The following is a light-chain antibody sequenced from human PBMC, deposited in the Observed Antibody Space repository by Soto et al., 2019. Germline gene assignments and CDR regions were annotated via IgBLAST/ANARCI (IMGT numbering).Light chain of an antibody. V-gene: IGLV2-23*01. Sequence: QSALTQPASVSGSPGQSITISCTGTSSDVGRYNLVSWYQQHPGKAPKLIIYEGTKRPSGVSNRFSGSKSGNTASLTISGLQAEDEADYSCCSYAGRSTYYVFGTGTKVTVL. CDR2: EGT. J-gene: IGLJ1*01. CDR1: SSDVGRYNL. CDR3: CSYAGRSTYYV.